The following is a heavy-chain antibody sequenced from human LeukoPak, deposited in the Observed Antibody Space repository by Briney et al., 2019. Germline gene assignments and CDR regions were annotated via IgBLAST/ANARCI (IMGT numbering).Heavy chain of an antibody. Sequence: GGSLRLSCAASGFTFSSYAMHWVRQAPGKGLEWVAVISYDGSNKYYADSVKGRFTISRDNSKNTLYLRMNSLRAEDTAVYYCARRDTAMVKVPAGFDPWGQGTLVTVSS. J-gene: IGHJ5*02. CDR2: ISYDGSNK. CDR3: ARRDTAMVKVPAGFDP. CDR1: GFTFSSYA. V-gene: IGHV3-30-3*01. D-gene: IGHD5-18*01.